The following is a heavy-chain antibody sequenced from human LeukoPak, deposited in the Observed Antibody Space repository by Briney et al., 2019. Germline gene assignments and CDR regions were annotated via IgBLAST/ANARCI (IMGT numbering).Heavy chain of an antibody. CDR3: ARDLIGWSLDP. J-gene: IGHJ5*02. Sequence: GGSLRLSCAASGFSLSSFEMNWVRQAPGKGLGWIAYVDNDGWATSYYADSVKGRFTITRDDAKSSLYLQMDSLTVEDTAVYYCARDLIGWSLDPWGQGSLVSVSS. CDR1: GFSLSSFE. D-gene: IGHD2-2*03. CDR2: VDNDGWAT. V-gene: IGHV3-48*03.